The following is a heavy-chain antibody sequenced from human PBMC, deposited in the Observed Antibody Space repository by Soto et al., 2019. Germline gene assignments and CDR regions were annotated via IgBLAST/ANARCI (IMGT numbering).Heavy chain of an antibody. CDR3: ASGSWAAAGWFDP. CDR2: MNPDSGST. V-gene: IGHV1-8*01. J-gene: IGHJ5*02. Sequence: QVQLVQSGAEVKKPGASVKVSCKASGYTFTTYDINWVRQVPGQGLEWMGWMNPDSGSTGYAQKFQGRVTMTRNTPTSTAYMELSSLKSDDTAVYYCASGSWAAAGWFDPWGQGTLVTVSS. D-gene: IGHD6-13*01. CDR1: GYTFTTYD.